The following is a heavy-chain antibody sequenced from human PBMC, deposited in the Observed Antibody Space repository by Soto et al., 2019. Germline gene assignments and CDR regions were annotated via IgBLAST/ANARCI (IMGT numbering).Heavy chain of an antibody. CDR2: IDPSDSYT. CDR1: GYSFTSYW. D-gene: IGHD3-22*01. V-gene: IGHV5-10-1*01. Sequence: GESLKISCKGSGYSFTSYWISWVRQMPGKGLEWMGRIDPSDSYTNYSPSFQGHVTISADKSISTAYLQWSSLKASDTAMYYCARDFTTDYDSSGYYFFWGQGTLVTVSS. CDR3: ARDFTTDYDSSGYYFF. J-gene: IGHJ4*02.